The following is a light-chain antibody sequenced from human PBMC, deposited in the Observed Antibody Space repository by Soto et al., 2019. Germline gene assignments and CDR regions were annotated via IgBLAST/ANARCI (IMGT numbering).Light chain of an antibody. Sequence: QSALTQSPSASGSPGQSVTISCTGTSSDVGGYNYVSWYQHHPGKALKLMIYEVSKRPSGVPDRFSGSKSGNTASLTVSGLQAEDEADYYCSSYAGSNNLGVFGTGTKLTVL. CDR2: EVS. CDR1: SSDVGGYNY. V-gene: IGLV2-8*01. CDR3: SSYAGSNNLGV. J-gene: IGLJ1*01.